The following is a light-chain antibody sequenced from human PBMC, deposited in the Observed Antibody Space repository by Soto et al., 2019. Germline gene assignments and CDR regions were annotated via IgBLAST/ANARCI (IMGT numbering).Light chain of an antibody. J-gene: IGKJ1*01. CDR1: QSVSSN. V-gene: IGKV3-15*01. CDR3: QQYDNSWPWT. Sequence: IVMTQPPATLSVSPGERATLSCRASQSVSSNLAWYQQKPGQAPRLLIFGASTRANGIPARFSGSGSGTEFTLIIRSLQSEDFAVYYCQQYDNSWPWTFGQGTKVDIK. CDR2: GAS.